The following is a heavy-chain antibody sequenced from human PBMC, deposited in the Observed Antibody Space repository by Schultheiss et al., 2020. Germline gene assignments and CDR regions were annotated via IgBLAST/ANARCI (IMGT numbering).Heavy chain of an antibody. J-gene: IGHJ4*02. Sequence: GGSLRLSCAASGFTFSGSAMHWVRQASGKGLEWVGRIRSKANSYATAYAASVKGRFTISRDDSKNTAYLQMNSLKTEDTAVYYCTREVVTSLGYWGQGTLVTVSS. D-gene: IGHD4-23*01. V-gene: IGHV3-73*01. CDR2: IRSKANSYAT. CDR3: TREVVTSLGY. CDR1: GFTFSGSA.